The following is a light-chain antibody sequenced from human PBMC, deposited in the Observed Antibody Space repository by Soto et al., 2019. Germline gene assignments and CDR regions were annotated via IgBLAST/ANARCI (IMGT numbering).Light chain of an antibody. CDR3: QQYNNWLMLS. V-gene: IGKV3D-15*01. CDR1: PSVSSN. J-gene: IGKJ4*01. CDR2: GAS. Sequence: IVLTQSPATLSVSPGERATLSCRASPSVSSNLAWYQQKPGQTPRLLIYGASTRATGIPARFSGSGSGTEFTLTISSLQSEDFAIYYCQQYNNWLMLSFGGGTKVDIK.